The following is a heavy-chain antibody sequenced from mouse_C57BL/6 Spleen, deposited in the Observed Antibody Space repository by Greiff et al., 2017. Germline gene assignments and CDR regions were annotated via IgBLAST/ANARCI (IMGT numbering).Heavy chain of an antibody. V-gene: IGHV1-64*01. CDR3: ARGVCDDDVGYAMDY. D-gene: IGHD2-4*01. J-gene: IGHJ4*01. CDR2: IHPNSGST. CDR1: GYTFTSYW. Sequence: QVQLQQPGAELVKPGASVKLSCKASGYTFTSYWMHWVKQRPGQGLEWIGMIHPNSGSTNYNEKFKSKATLTVDKSSSTAYMQLSSLASEDSAVYCCARGVCDDDVGYAMDYWGQGTSVTVSS.